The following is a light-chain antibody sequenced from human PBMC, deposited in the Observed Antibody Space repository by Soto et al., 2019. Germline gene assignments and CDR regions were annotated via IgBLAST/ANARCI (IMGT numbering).Light chain of an antibody. J-gene: IGKJ1*01. CDR3: QHYSDYSWT. CDR2: GTS. Sequence: DIHMTQSPSTLSASVGDRVTITCRAGQSISIWLAGYPQKPGRASNLLIYGTSSLESGVPSRFSGSGSGTESTLTSRSLQADDFATYYCQHYSDYSWTFGQGTNVEIK. CDR1: QSISIW. V-gene: IGKV1-5*03.